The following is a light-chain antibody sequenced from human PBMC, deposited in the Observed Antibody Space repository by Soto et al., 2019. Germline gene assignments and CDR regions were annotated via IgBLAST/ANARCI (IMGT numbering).Light chain of an antibody. CDR1: QGISNY. CDR2: KAS. Sequence: DIQMTPSPSAMSASVGDRVTITCRASQGISNYLAWYQQKPGKAPKLLIYKASSLESGVPSRFSGSGSGTEFTLTISSLQPDDFATYYCQQYDTYWTFGQGTKVDIK. J-gene: IGKJ1*01. V-gene: IGKV1-5*03. CDR3: QQYDTYWT.